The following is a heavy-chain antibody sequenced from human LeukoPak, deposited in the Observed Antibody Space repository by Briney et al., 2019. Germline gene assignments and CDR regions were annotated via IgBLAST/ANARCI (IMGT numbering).Heavy chain of an antibody. V-gene: IGHV4-31*03. CDR3: AMRYCSGGSCYGDYYYYGMDV. Sequence: SQTLSLTCNVSGGSISSGGYYWSWIRQHPGTGLEWIGYISYSGSTYYDPSLKSRVTISVDTSKNQFSLKLSSVTAADTAVYYCAMRYCSGGSCYGDYYYYGMDVWGKGTTVTVSS. CDR1: GGSISSGGYY. J-gene: IGHJ6*04. D-gene: IGHD2-15*01. CDR2: ISYSGST.